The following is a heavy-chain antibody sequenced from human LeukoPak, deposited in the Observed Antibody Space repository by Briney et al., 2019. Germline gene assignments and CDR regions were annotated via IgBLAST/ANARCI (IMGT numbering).Heavy chain of an antibody. J-gene: IGHJ4*02. CDR1: GFTFSNYA. CDR3: ARPRPGWSSVMPYFDY. V-gene: IGHV3-7*01. D-gene: IGHD3-16*01. CDR2: IKHDGTDK. Sequence: QPGRSLRLSCAASGFTFSNYAMHWVRQAPGKGLEWVANIKHDGTDKYYVDSVKGRFTISRDNAKNSLFLQMNSLRAEDTAVYYCARPRPGWSSVMPYFDYWGQGTLVTVSS.